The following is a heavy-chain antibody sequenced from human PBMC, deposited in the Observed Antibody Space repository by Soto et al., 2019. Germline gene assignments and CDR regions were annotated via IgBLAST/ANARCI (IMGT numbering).Heavy chain of an antibody. J-gene: IGHJ6*02. CDR3: AKDRQLESYYFYGMDV. D-gene: IGHD6-6*01. CDR1: GFTHINYA. Sequence: LRLSCATSGFTHINYAMHWVRQAPGKGLEWVAVISYDGSNKNYADSVKGRFIISRDEPKNTLYLQMNSLRVEDTAVYYCAKDRQLESYYFYGMDVWGQGTTVTVYS. CDR2: ISYDGSNK. V-gene: IGHV3-30*04.